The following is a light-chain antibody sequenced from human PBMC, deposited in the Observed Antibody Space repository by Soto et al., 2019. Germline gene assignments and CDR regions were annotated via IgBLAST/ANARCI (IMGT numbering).Light chain of an antibody. J-gene: IGKJ1*01. CDR3: QQYVKYPVT. CDR1: QSIYTW. CDR2: MAS. V-gene: IGKV1-5*03. Sequence: DIQMTQSPSTLSASLGDRVTITCRANQSIYTWLAWYQHKPGKAPKFLIYMASSLENGVPSRFSGSGSGTEFTLTISSLQPDDFATYVCQQYVKYPVTFGQGTKVDIK.